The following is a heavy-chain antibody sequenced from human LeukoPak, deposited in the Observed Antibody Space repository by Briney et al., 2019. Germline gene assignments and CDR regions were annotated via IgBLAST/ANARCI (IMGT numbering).Heavy chain of an antibody. J-gene: IGHJ3*02. CDR3: AKESNAFDI. V-gene: IGHV3-23*01. CDR1: GLTFSSYA. CDR2: IGAGGAFT. Sequence: GGSLRLSCAASGLTFSSYAMNWVRQAPGKGQEWVSVIGAGGAFTHYADSVKGRFTISSDNSKNTLYLQMNSLRAEDTALYFCAKESNAFDIWGQGTMVTVYS.